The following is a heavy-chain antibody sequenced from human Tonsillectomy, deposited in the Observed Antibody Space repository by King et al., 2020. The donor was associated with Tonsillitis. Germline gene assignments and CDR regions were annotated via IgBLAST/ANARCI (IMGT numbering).Heavy chain of an antibody. Sequence: VQLVESGGGVVQPGRSLRLSCAASGFTFTNYDMHWVRQAPGKGLEWVAVTSNDGSKKYYADSVKGRFTTSRDNSKNTLYLQMNSLRVEDTAMYYCAKSRPGSFDYGGQGTPVSVSS. CDR2: TSNDGSKK. J-gene: IGHJ4*02. CDR3: AKSRPGSFDY. D-gene: IGHD3-10*01. CDR1: GFTFTNYD. V-gene: IGHV3-30*18.